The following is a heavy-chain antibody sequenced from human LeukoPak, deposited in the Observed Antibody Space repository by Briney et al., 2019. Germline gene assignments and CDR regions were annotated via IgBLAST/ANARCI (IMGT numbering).Heavy chain of an antibody. J-gene: IGHJ4*02. CDR1: GGSFSGYY. Sequence: SETLSLTCAVYGGSFSGYYWSWIRQPPGKGLEWIGEINHSGSTNYNPSLKSRVTISVDTSKNQFSLKLSSVTAADTAVYYCAGGLRLEYLYDYWGQGTLVTVAS. CDR3: AGGLRLEYLYDY. CDR2: INHSGST. V-gene: IGHV4-34*01. D-gene: IGHD5-12*01.